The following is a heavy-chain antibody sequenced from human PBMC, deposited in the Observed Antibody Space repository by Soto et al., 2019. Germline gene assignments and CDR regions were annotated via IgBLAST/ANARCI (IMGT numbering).Heavy chain of an antibody. CDR3: ARNQDDNGGYFPH. CDR1: GFPFNNYY. J-gene: IGHJ1*01. CDR2: ITTRGPYS. D-gene: IGHD2-8*01. V-gene: IGHV3-11*05. Sequence: QVHLVESGGGLVRPGGSLRLSCAASGFPFNNYYMSWIRQAPGKGLEWVSDITTRGPYSDPAESVKGRFTISRDNAKNSLLLQMNDLRAEDTAIYYCARNQDDNGGYFPHWGQGAVVIVSS.